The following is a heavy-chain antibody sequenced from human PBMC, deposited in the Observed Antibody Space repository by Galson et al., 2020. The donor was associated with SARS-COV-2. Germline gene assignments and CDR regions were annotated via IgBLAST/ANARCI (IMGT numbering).Heavy chain of an antibody. CDR1: GFIFSSYA. J-gene: IGHJ3*02. D-gene: IGHD3-16*01. Sequence: GGSLRLSRVASGFIFSSYAMHWVRQAPGKGLEWVAVISFDGSNKYYSDSVRGRFTIARDNSNNTLYLQMNSLRAEETAVYYCARHGGGGYLDAFDIWGQRTMVTVAS. V-gene: IGHV3-30-3*01. CDR2: ISFDGSNK. CDR3: ARHGGGGYLDAFDI.